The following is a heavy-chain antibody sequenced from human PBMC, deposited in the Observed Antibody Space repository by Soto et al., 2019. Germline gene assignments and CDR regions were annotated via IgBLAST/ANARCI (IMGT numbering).Heavy chain of an antibody. CDR1: GYTFTSYY. Sequence: QVQLVQSGAEVKKPGASVKVSCKASGYTFTSYYVHWVRQAPGQGLEWMGIINPSGGSTRYEQKFHGRATMTRDTSTSSVYMELSRLRSEDTAVYYCTTIRPRESCSGGSCYDVFDIWGQGTMVTVSS. V-gene: IGHV1-46*03. CDR2: INPSGGST. J-gene: IGHJ3*02. CDR3: TTIRPRESCSGGSCYDVFDI. D-gene: IGHD2-15*01.